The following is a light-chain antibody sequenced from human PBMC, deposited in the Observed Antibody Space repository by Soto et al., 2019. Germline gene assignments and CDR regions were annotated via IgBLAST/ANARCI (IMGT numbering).Light chain of an antibody. J-gene: IGKJ4*01. CDR1: QSVSSN. V-gene: IGKV3D-15*01. CDR3: PEYNNWPPLT. CDR2: GAS. Sequence: EIVMTQSPATLSVSPGERATLSCRASQSVSSNLAWYQQKPGQAPRLLIYGASTRATGIPARFSGSGSGTEFTLHLRRPQFGRFAVYYWPEYNNWPPLTFGGGTKVEIK.